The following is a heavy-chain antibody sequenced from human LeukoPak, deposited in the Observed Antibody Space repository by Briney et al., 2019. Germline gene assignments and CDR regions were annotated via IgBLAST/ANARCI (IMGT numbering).Heavy chain of an antibody. CDR3: ATERRGSSWYDGKEAFDY. CDR1: GLTFSNYW. J-gene: IGHJ4*02. Sequence: GGSLRLSCTASGLTFSNYWMSWVRRAPGKGLEWVANIKQDGGEKYYVDSVKGRFTTSRDNSRNSLYLQMNSLRGEDTAVYYCATERRGSSWYDGKEAFDYWGQGTLVTVSS. D-gene: IGHD6-13*01. V-gene: IGHV3-7*01. CDR2: IKQDGGEK.